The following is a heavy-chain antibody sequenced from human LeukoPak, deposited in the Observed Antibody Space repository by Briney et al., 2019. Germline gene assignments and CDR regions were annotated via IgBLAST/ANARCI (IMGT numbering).Heavy chain of an antibody. D-gene: IGHD3-10*01. V-gene: IGHV4-39*07. J-gene: IGHJ4*02. Sequence: PSETLSLTCTVSGGSISSSSYYWGWIRQPPEKGLEWIGSIYYSGSTYYNPSLKSRVTISVDTSKNQFSLKLSSVTAADTAVYYCARGRDRGVIIYYFDYWGQGTLVTVSS. CDR1: GGSISSSSYY. CDR3: ARGRDRGVIIYYFDY. CDR2: IYYSGST.